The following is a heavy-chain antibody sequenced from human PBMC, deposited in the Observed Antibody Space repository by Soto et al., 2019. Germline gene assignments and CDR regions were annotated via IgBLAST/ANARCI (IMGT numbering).Heavy chain of an antibody. CDR3: ARVRRWLQLYYFDY. V-gene: IGHV4-34*01. CDR2: INHSGST. CDR1: GGSFSGYY. D-gene: IGHD5-12*01. Sequence: PSETLSLTCAVYGGSFSGYYWSWIRQPPGKGLEWIGEINHSGSTNYNPSLKSRVTISVDTSKNQFSLKLSSVTAADTAVYYCARVRRWLQLYYFDYWGQGTLVTVSS. J-gene: IGHJ4*02.